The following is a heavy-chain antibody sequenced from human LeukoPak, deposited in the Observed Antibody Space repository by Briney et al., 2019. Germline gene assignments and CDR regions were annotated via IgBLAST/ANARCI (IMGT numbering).Heavy chain of an antibody. CDR1: GFPFSTYL. V-gene: IGHV3-7*01. D-gene: IGHD3-22*01. CDR3: ASSHDSSGND. Sequence: PGGSLRLSCAASGFPFSTYLMAWVRQAPGKGLDWVANIRKDGGAKFYAASVKGRFIISRDNAKNSLYLQMNNLRDEDTAVYYCASSHDSSGNDWGQGTLVTV. CDR2: IRKDGGAK. J-gene: IGHJ4*02.